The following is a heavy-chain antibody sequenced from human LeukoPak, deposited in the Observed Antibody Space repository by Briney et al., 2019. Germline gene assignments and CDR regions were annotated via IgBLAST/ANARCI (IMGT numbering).Heavy chain of an antibody. CDR2: INHSGST. Sequence: SETLSLTCAVYGGSFSGYYWSWIRQPPGKGREWIGEINHSGSTNYNPSLKSRVTISVDTSKNQFSLKLSSVTAADTAVYYCARGRKPQLLRPPRGFDYWGQGTLVTVSS. J-gene: IGHJ4*02. CDR1: GGSFSGYY. CDR3: ARGRKPQLLRPPRGFDY. V-gene: IGHV4-34*01. D-gene: IGHD2-2*01.